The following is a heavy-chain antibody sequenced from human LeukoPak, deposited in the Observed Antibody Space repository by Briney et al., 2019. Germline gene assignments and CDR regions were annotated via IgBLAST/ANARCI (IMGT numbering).Heavy chain of an antibody. CDR1: GFTFSSYS. D-gene: IGHD4-17*01. J-gene: IGHJ5*02. CDR3: ARDTNGDGWFDP. CDR2: ISSSSSYI. V-gene: IGHV3-21*01. Sequence: GGSLRLSCAASGFTFSSYSMNWVRQAPGKGLEWVSSISSSSSYIYYADSVKGRFTISRDNAKNSLYLQMNSLRAEDTSVYYCARDTNGDGWFDPWGQGTLVTVPS.